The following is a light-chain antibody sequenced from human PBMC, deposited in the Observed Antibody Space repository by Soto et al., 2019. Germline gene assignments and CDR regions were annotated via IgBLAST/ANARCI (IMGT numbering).Light chain of an antibody. V-gene: IGKV3-20*01. CDR1: QSVDTY. CDR2: GTS. CDR3: QQYASSPTT. J-gene: IGKJ5*01. Sequence: DIVLTQSPDTLSLSPGDRASVSCRASQSVDTYLAGYQQKPGQAPRLLIYGTSSRAIGIPGRFSGSGSGTDFTLTINRVEPEDFAVYFCQQYASSPTTFGQGARL.